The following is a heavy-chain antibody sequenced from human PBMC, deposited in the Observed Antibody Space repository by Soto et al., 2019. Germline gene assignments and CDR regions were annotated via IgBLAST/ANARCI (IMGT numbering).Heavy chain of an antibody. CDR3: ARPQGYSYAEYYFDY. CDR1: GYSFITYW. CDR2: IYPADSET. D-gene: IGHD5-18*01. V-gene: IGHV5-51*01. Sequence: PGESLKISCKGSGYSFITYWIGWVRQMPGKGLEWMAMIYPADSETRYSPSFQGHVTISADKSISTAYLQWSSLKSSDTAMYYCARPQGYSYAEYYFDYWGQGTLVTVSS. J-gene: IGHJ4*02.